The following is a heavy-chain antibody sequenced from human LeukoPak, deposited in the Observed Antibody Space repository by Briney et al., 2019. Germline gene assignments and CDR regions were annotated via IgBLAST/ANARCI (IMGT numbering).Heavy chain of an antibody. V-gene: IGHV4-61*01. J-gene: IGHJ5*02. CDR3: ARGGRLAYCGGDCLETNWFDP. D-gene: IGHD2-21*02. CDR2: IYYSGST. Sequence: SETLSLTCTVSGGSVSSASYYWSWIRQPPGKGLEWIGYIYYSGSTNYNPSLKSRVTISVDTSKNQFSLKLSSVTAADTAVYYCARGGRLAYCGGDCLETNWFDPWGQGTLVTVSS. CDR1: GGSVSSASYY.